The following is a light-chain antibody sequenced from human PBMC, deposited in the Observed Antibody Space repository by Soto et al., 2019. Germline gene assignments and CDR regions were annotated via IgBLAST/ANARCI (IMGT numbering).Light chain of an antibody. CDR2: GAS. J-gene: IGKJ2*01. CDR3: QQYGVSPMYT. V-gene: IGKV3-20*01. Sequence: EIVLTQSPGTLSLSPGERATLSCRASQSVSSSYLAWYQQKPGQAPRLLIYGASSRVTGIPDRFSGSGSGTDFTLTISRLEPEDFAVYYCQQYGVSPMYTFGQGTKLEVK. CDR1: QSVSSSY.